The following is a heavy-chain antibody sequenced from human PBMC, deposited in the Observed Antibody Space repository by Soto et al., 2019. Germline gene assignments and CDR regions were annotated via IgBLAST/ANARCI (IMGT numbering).Heavy chain of an antibody. J-gene: IGHJ1*01. CDR2: ISAYNGNT. D-gene: IGHD2-15*01. V-gene: IGHV1-18*01. CDR3: ARGVRTYCSGGSCLEYFQH. Sequence: ASVKVSCKASGYTFTSYGISWVRQAPGQGLEWMGWISAYNGNTNYAQKLQGRVAMTTDTSTSTAYMELRSLRSDDTAVYYCARGVRTYCSGGSCLEYFQHWGQGTLVTVSS. CDR1: GYTFTSYG.